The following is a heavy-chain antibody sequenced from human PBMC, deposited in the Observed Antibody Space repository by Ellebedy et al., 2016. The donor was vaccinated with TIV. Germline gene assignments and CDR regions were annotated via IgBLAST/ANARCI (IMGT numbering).Heavy chain of an antibody. J-gene: IGHJ4*02. CDR1: GASISSSDYY. D-gene: IGHD4-23*01. Sequence: MPSETLSLTCTVSGASISSSDYYWCWIRQPPGKGLEWIGNVYYGGNTYYNPPLKSRVAISVDASKNQFSLRLTSVTAADTALYYCAVGHPYGGRFDYWGQGLLVTVSS. V-gene: IGHV4-39*01. CDR2: VYYGGNT. CDR3: AVGHPYGGRFDY.